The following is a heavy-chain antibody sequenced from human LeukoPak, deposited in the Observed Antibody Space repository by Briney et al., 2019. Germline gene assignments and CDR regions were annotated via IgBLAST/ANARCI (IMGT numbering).Heavy chain of an antibody. J-gene: IGHJ4*02. V-gene: IGHV3-9*01. D-gene: IGHD2/OR15-2a*01. CDR3: AKDPPF. CDR1: GFTFDDYA. Sequence: GRSLRLSCAASGFTFDDYAMHWVRQAPGKGLEWVSGISWNSGSIGYADSVKGRFTISRDNAKNSLYLQMNSLRAEDTALYYCAKDPPFGGQETLVTVSS. CDR2: ISWNSGSI.